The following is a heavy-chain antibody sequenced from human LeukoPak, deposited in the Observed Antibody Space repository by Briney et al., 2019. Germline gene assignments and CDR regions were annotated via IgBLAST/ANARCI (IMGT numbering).Heavy chain of an antibody. CDR3: ARGIAAAGTLTNNWFDP. CDR2: MNPKSGMS. Sequence: ASVKVSCKASGYTFSTLDINWVRQATGQGLEWMGWMNPKSGMSGFAQRFQGRVTITADKSTSTAYMELSSLRSEDTAVYYCARGIAAAGTLTNNWFDPWGQGTLVTVSS. V-gene: IGHV1-8*03. D-gene: IGHD6-13*01. J-gene: IGHJ5*02. CDR1: GYTFSTLD.